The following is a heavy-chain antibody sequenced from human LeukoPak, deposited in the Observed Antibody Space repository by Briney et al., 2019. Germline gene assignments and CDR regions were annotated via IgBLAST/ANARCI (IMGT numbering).Heavy chain of an antibody. Sequence: GGSLRLSCAASGFTFSSYGMHWVRQAPGKGLEWVAVIWYDGSNKYYADSVKGRFTISRDNSKNTLYLQMNSPRAEDTAVYYCAKAYYDSSGHNGYFDYWGQGTLVTVSS. D-gene: IGHD3-22*01. CDR1: GFTFSSYG. CDR2: IWYDGSNK. J-gene: IGHJ4*02. V-gene: IGHV3-33*06. CDR3: AKAYYDSSGHNGYFDY.